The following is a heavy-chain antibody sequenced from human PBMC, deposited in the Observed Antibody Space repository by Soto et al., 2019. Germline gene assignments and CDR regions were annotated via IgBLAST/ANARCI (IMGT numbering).Heavy chain of an antibody. CDR3: ARVVAGLPYAFDI. J-gene: IGHJ3*02. D-gene: IGHD2-15*01. CDR2: INSDGIST. V-gene: IGHV3-74*01. Sequence: GGSLRLSCAASGFTFSSYWMHWVRQAPGKGLVWVSRINSDGISTSYAHSVKGRFTISRDNAKNTLYLQMNSLRAEDTAVYYCARVVAGLPYAFDIWGQGTMVTVSS. CDR1: GFTFSSYW.